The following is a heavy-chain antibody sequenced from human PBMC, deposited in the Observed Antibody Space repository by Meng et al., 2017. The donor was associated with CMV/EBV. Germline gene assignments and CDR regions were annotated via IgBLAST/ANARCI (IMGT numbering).Heavy chain of an antibody. D-gene: IGHD3-22*01. CDR2: INHSGST. V-gene: IGHV4-34*01. CDR3: ARDRYYDSSGYALSYYFDY. J-gene: IGHJ4*02. Sequence: SQTLSLTCAVYGGSFSGYYWSWIRQPPGKGLEWIGEINHSGSTNYNPSLKSRVTISVDTSKNQFSLKLSSVTAADTAVYYCARDRYYDSSGYALSYYFDYWGQGTLVTVSS. CDR1: GGSFSGYY.